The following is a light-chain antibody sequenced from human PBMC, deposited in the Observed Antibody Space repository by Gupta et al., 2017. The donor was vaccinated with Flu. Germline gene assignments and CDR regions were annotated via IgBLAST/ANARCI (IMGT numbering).Light chain of an antibody. CDR1: SGHSSYA. Sequence: QLVLTQSPSASASLGASVQLTCTLSSGHSSYAIEWHQQQPEKGPRYLMKLNSDGSHSKGDGIPDRFSGSSSGAERYLTISSLQSEDEADYYCQTWGTGIRVFGGGTKLTVL. CDR2: LNSDGSH. J-gene: IGLJ3*02. V-gene: IGLV4-69*01. CDR3: QTWGTGIRV.